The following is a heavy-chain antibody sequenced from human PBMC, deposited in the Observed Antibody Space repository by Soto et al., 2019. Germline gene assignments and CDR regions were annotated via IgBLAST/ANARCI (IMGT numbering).Heavy chain of an antibody. CDR3: ARGGYDFWSGYRFGYYFDY. CDR1: GGSFSGYY. D-gene: IGHD3-3*01. V-gene: IGHV4-34*01. J-gene: IGHJ4*02. CDR2: INHSGST. Sequence: QVQLQQWGAGLLKPSETLSLTCAVYGGSFSGYYWSWIRQPPGKGLEWLGEINHSGSTNYNPSLKSRVTISVDPSKNQFSLKLSSVTAADTAVYYCARGGYDFWSGYRFGYYFDYWGQGTLVTVSS.